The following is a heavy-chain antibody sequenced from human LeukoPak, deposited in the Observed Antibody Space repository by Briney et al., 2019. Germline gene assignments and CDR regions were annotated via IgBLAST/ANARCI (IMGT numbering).Heavy chain of an antibody. V-gene: IGHV3-23*01. CDR1: GFTFSSYA. CDR2: ISGSGGST. CDR3: AKVRYCSSTSCYPFAY. J-gene: IGHJ4*02. Sequence: GGSLRLSCAASGFTFSSYAMSWVRQAPGKGLEWVSAISGSGGSTYYADSVKGRFTISRDNSKNTLYLQMNSLRAEDTAVYYCAKVRYCSSTSCYPFAYWGQGTLVTVSS. D-gene: IGHD2-2*01.